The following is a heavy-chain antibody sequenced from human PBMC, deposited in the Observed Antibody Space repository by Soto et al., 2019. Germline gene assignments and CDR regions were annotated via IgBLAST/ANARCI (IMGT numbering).Heavy chain of an antibody. Sequence: QLQLQESGSGLVKPSQTLSLTCAVSGGSISSGGYSWSWIRQPPGKGLEWIGYIYHSGSTYYNPSLKSRVTISVDRSKNQFSLKLSSVTAADTAVYYCARGESPPDVVDTAYYGMDVWGQGTTVTVSS. V-gene: IGHV4-30-2*01. CDR2: IYHSGST. CDR3: ARGESPPDVVDTAYYGMDV. CDR1: GGSISSGGYS. D-gene: IGHD5-18*01. J-gene: IGHJ6*02.